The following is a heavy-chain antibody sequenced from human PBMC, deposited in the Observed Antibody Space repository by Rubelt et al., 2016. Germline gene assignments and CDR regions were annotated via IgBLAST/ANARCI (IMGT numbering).Heavy chain of an antibody. CDR2: FYHTGST. V-gene: IGHV4-59*01. Sequence: QLQLQESGPGLVKPSETLSLTCTVSGDSISHYYWNWIRQPPGKGLEWIASFYHTGSTTYNPSLKSRVTMSVDTSKNQFSLKVMSVTAADTAVYYCAREVPVDGTSFDPWGQGTLVTVSS. D-gene: IGHD6-19*01. J-gene: IGHJ5*02. CDR3: AREVPVDGTSFDP. CDR1: GDSISHYY.